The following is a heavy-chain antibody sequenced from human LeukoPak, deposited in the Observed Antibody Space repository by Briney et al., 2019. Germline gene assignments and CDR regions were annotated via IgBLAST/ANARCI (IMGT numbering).Heavy chain of an antibody. J-gene: IGHJ5*02. CDR2: IYHSGST. Sequence: SETLSLTCTVSGGSISSGGYYWSWIRQPPGKGLEWIGYIYHSGSTYYNPSLKSRVTISVDTSKNQFSLKLSSVTAADTAVYYCAREGYNWFDPWGQGTLVTVSS. CDR3: AREGYNWFDP. V-gene: IGHV4-30-2*01. CDR1: GGSISSGGYY.